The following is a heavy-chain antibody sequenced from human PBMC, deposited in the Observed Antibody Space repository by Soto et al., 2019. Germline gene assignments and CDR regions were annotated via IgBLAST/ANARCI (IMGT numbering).Heavy chain of an antibody. D-gene: IGHD2-21*01. Sequence: QIQLVQSGGEVKKPGASVKVSCKSSGYNFISHSITWVRQAPGQGLEWMGRISAYNGNTNHAQKFQGRLTMTTDTATSTASMELRSLRSDDTAVYYCARGAFCGGATGCRDMDVWGQGTTVNVSS. J-gene: IGHJ6*02. CDR1: GYNFISHS. CDR3: ARGAFCGGATGCRDMDV. CDR2: ISAYNGNT. V-gene: IGHV1-18*01.